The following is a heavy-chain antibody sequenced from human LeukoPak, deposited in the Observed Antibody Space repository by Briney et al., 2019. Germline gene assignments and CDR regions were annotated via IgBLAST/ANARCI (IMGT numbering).Heavy chain of an antibody. Sequence: SVKVSCKASGYTFTSYGISWVRQAPGQGLEWMGGIIPIFGTANYAQKFQGRVTITADESTSTAYMELSSLRSEDTAVYYCAREQRVTIFGVVLQPNWFDPWGQGTLVTVSS. J-gene: IGHJ5*02. D-gene: IGHD3-3*01. CDR3: AREQRVTIFGVVLQPNWFDP. CDR2: IIPIFGTA. CDR1: GYTFTSYG. V-gene: IGHV1-69*13.